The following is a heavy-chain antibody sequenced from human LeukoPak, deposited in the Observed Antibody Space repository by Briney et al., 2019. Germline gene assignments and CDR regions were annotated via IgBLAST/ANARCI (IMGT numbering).Heavy chain of an antibody. D-gene: IGHD1-1*01. CDR2: IIDSGGTT. V-gene: IGHV3-23*01. CDR3: ARDFRAGKASDAFDI. CDR1: GFTFTSYA. J-gene: IGHJ3*02. Sequence: AGGSLRLSCAASGFTFTSYAMNWFGQAPGKGLEGVSTIIDSGGTTYYADSVKGRFTISRDDSKNTLYLQMNSLRAEDKAVYYCARDFRAGKASDAFDIWGQGTMVTVSS.